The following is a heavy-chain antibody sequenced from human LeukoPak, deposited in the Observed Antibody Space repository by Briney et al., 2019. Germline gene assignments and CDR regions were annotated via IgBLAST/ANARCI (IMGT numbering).Heavy chain of an antibody. V-gene: IGHV1-69*06. Sequence: GASVKVSCKASGGTFSSYAISWVRQAPGQGLEWMGGIIPIFGTANYAQKFQGRVTITADKSTNTAYMELSSLRSEDTAVYYCAREVNYDILTGYYAHFDYWGQGTLVTVSS. CDR3: AREVNYDILTGYYAHFDY. J-gene: IGHJ4*02. CDR1: GGTFSSYA. D-gene: IGHD3-9*01. CDR2: IIPIFGTA.